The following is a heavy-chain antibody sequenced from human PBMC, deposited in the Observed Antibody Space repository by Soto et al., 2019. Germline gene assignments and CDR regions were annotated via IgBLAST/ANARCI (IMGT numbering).Heavy chain of an antibody. Sequence: GGSLRLSCAASGFTFSSYAMSWVRQAPGKGLEWVSAISGSGGSTYYADSVKGRFTISRDNSKNTLYLQMNSLRAEDTAVYYCASDVGGWHHQPYYFDYWGQGTLVTVSS. CDR1: GFTFSSYA. D-gene: IGHD6-19*01. V-gene: IGHV3-23*01. J-gene: IGHJ4*02. CDR3: ASDVGGWHHQPYYFDY. CDR2: ISGSGGST.